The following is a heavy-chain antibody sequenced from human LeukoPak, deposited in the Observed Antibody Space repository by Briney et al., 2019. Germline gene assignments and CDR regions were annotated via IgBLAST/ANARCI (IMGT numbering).Heavy chain of an antibody. CDR3: AKAALDFWSGYQLDY. J-gene: IGHJ4*02. CDR1: GCTFSSYA. V-gene: IGHV3-23*01. CDR2: ISGSGGST. D-gene: IGHD3-3*01. Sequence: PGGSLRLSCAASGCTFSSYAMSWVRQAPGKGLEWVSAISGSGGSTYYADSVKGRFTISRDNSKNTLYLQMNSLRAEDTAVYYCAKAALDFWSGYQLDYWGQGTLVTVSS.